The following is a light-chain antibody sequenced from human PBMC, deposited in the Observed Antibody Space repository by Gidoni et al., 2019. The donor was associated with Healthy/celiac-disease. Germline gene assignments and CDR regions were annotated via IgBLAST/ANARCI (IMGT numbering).Light chain of an antibody. V-gene: IGLV2-8*01. J-gene: IGLJ2*01. CDR1: SRDGGGYNY. CDR2: EVS. CDR3: SSYAGSNSVV. Sequence: QSALTQPPSASGSPGQSVTISCTGTSRDGGGYNYVSWYQQHPGKAPKLMIYEVSKRPSGVPDRFSGSKSGNTASLTVSALQAEDEADYYCSSYAGSNSVVFGGGTKLTVL.